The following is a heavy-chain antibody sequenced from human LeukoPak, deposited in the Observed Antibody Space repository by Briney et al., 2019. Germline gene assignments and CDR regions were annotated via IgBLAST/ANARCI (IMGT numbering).Heavy chain of an antibody. CDR3: ARDSGVSLGATNLLDS. CDR2: INPNNGDT. D-gene: IGHD2-15*01. Sequence: ASVTVSCKASGYTFSDHYIHWVRQAPGQGLEWMAWINPNNGDTNYAQNFQGRVTMNRDTSISTAYMEVSRLTSDDTAMYYCARDSGVSLGATNLLDSWGQGTLVTVSS. J-gene: IGHJ4*02. V-gene: IGHV1-2*02. CDR1: GYTFSDHY.